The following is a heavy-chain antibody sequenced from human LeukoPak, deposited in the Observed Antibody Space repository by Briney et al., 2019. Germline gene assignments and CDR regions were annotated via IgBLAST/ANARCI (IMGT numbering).Heavy chain of an antibody. CDR3: ARGRQGDYYDSSPTPMDCDY. CDR1: GYTFTSYG. Sequence: ASVKVSCKASGYTFTSYGISWVRQAPGQGLEWMGWISAYNGNTNYAQKLQGRVTMTTDTSTSTAYMELRSLRSDDTAVYYCARGRQGDYYDSSPTPMDCDYWGQGTLVTVSS. V-gene: IGHV1-18*01. CDR2: ISAYNGNT. D-gene: IGHD3-22*01. J-gene: IGHJ4*02.